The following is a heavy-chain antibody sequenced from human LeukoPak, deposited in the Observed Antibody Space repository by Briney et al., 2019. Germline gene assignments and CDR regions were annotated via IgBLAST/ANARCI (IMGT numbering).Heavy chain of an antibody. V-gene: IGHV5-51*01. Sequence: GESMKISCKGSGYSFATYWIGWVRQMPGKGLEWMGIIYPGDSDTRYSPSFQGQVTISADKSISTAYLQWSSLKASDTAMYYCARSPHWYFDLWGRGTLVTVSS. J-gene: IGHJ2*01. CDR1: GYSFATYW. CDR2: IYPGDSDT. CDR3: ARSPHWYFDL.